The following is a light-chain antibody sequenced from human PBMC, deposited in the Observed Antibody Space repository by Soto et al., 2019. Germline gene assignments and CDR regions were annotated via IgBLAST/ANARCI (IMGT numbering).Light chain of an antibody. CDR3: QQYGSSPIT. CDR2: GAS. J-gene: IGKJ5*01. V-gene: IGKV3-20*01. Sequence: EIVLTQSPGTLSLSPGERATLSCRASQNVSSSYLAWYQQKPGQAPGLLIYGASSKTTGIPDRFSGGGSGTDFTLTTSRLEPEDFAVYYCQQYGSSPITFGQGTRLEIK. CDR1: QNVSSSY.